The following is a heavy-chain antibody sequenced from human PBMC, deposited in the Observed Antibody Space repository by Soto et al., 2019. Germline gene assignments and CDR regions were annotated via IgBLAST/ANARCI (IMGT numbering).Heavy chain of an antibody. CDR3: AKGRGAGGHFDY. Sequence: DVQLLESGGGLVQPEGSLRLSCAASGFTFSSHAMGCVRQGPGKGLEWVAVVSIRGSTHDADSVRGRFTISRDNSTNMLSLQMNSLTTEDTAVYFCAKGRGAGGHFDYWGQGALVTVSS. J-gene: IGHJ4*02. CDR1: GFTFSSHA. D-gene: IGHD2-15*01. V-gene: IGHV3-23*01. CDR2: VSIRGST.